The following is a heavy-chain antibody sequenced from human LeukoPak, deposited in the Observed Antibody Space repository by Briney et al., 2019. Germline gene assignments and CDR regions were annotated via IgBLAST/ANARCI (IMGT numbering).Heavy chain of an antibody. J-gene: IGHJ3*02. CDR3: ARAPFYGTNSRGAFEI. CDR2: ISYSGST. Sequence: PSETLSLTCTVSGGSISSYYWSWMRQPPGKGLEWIGYISYSGSTYYNHSLKSRLTISVDTSKNYFSLNLSSVTAADTAVYYCARAPFYGTNSRGAFEIWGQGTMVTVSS. CDR1: GGSISSYY. V-gene: IGHV4-59*01. D-gene: IGHD4-23*01.